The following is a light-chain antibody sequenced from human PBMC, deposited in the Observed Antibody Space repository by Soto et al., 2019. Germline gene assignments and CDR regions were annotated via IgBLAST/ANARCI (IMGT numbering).Light chain of an antibody. CDR3: QQSFSAPRT. Sequence: DIQMSQSPSSLSASVGDSVTITCRASETIIDYLNWYQQQPGEAPKLLIFSASSLHSGVPSRFRGSGSGTHFTLTISSLQPEDLATCFCQQSFSAPRTFGKGTKLQAK. V-gene: IGKV1-39*01. CDR2: SAS. J-gene: IGKJ2*01. CDR1: ETIIDY.